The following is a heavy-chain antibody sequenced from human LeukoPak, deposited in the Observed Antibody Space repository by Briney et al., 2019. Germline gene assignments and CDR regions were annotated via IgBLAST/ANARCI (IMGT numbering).Heavy chain of an antibody. V-gene: IGHV3-66*01. D-gene: IGHD5-18*01. CDR2: IHSGGTT. J-gene: IGHJ4*02. CDR3: ARDSPDRGYTYALDY. CDR1: GFTVSINY. Sequence: QPGGSLRLSCAASGFTVSINYMTWIRQAPGKRLEWVSIIHSGGTTYYADAVKGRFTISRDDSRNTLYLQMNSLRAEDTAVYYCARDSPDRGYTYALDYWGQGTLVTVSS.